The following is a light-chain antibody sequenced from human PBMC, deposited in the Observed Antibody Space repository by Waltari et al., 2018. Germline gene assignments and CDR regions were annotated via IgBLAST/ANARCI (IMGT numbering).Light chain of an antibody. CDR3: QQFNDWPRT. J-gene: IGKJ1*01. V-gene: IGKV3-15*01. Sequence: EVVMTQSPATLSVSPGESATLSCRASQSISINLVWYQQRPGQAPRLLIYGASTRATDIPTRFSGSGSGTEFTLTISSLQSEDAAVYYCQQFNDWPRTFGQGTKVEIK. CDR1: QSISIN. CDR2: GAS.